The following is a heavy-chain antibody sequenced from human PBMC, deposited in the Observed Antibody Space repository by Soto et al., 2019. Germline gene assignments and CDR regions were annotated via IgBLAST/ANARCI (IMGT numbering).Heavy chain of an antibody. CDR3: ARDPGRTQDVVERFDY. J-gene: IGHJ4*02. V-gene: IGHV1-18*01. CDR1: GYTFTSYG. Sequence: QVQLVQSGAEVKKPGASVKVSCKASGYTFTSYGISWVRQAPGQGLEWMGWISAYNGNTNYAQKLQGRVTMTTDTXTXXDYMELRSLRSDDTAVYYCARDPGRTQDVVERFDYWGQGTLVTVSS. CDR2: ISAYNGNT. D-gene: IGHD1-1*01.